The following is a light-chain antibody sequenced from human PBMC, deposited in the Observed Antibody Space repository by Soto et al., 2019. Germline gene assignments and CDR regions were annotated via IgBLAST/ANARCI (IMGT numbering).Light chain of an antibody. J-gene: IGKJ1*01. CDR1: QSISSW. CDR2: KAS. Sequence: DIPMTQSPSTLSASVGHRVTITCRASQSISSWLAWYQQKPGKAPNLLIYKASSLESGVPSRFSGSGSGTEFTLTISSLQPEDFATYYCQQYKSYSRTFGQGTKVEIK. CDR3: QQYKSYSRT. V-gene: IGKV1-5*03.